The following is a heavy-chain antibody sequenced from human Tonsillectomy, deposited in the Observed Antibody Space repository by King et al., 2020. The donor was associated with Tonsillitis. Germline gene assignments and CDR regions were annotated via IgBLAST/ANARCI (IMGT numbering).Heavy chain of an antibody. V-gene: IGHV1-69*01. J-gene: IGHJ3*02. Sequence: QLVQSGAEVKKPGSSVKVSCKASGGTLSTYSITWVRQAPGQGLEWMGRIIPILGTANSAQKFLGRATISADESTSTGYMELSSLRSDDTAVYYCAIRGSPAAFDIWGQGTMVTVSS. CDR3: AIRGSPAAFDI. D-gene: IGHD1-26*01. CDR2: IIPILGTA. CDR1: GGTLSTYS.